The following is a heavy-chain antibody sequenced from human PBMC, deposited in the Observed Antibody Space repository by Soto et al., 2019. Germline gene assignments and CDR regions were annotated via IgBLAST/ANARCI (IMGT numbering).Heavy chain of an antibody. J-gene: IGHJ5*02. CDR1: GYTFTNNV. CDR3: ARDPIWTYTWNYARLNYLDP. V-gene: IGHV1-3*04. Sequence: ASVKVSCKASGYTFTNNVIHWLRQAPGQTLEWMGWIHTAKGNTKYSQKFEARVTLTRDTAAGTAYMELNSLRSDDTAVYYCARDPIWTYTWNYARLNYLDPWGQGTLVTVSS. CDR2: IHTAKGNT. D-gene: IGHD1-7*01.